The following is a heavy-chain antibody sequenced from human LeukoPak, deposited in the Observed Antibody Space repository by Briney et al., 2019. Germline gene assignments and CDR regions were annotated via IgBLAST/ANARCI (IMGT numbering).Heavy chain of an antibody. J-gene: IGHJ4*02. D-gene: IGHD3-10*01. V-gene: IGHV1-18*04. CDR3: ARGRFYYGSFDY. CDR2: ISASNGDT. Sequence: ASVKVSCKASGYTFFNYGIYWVRQAPGQGLEWMGWISASNGDTNYAQKIQGRVTMTTDTSTSTAYLQLRSLRSDDTAVYYCARGRFYYGSFDYWGQGTLVTVSS. CDR1: GYTFFNYG.